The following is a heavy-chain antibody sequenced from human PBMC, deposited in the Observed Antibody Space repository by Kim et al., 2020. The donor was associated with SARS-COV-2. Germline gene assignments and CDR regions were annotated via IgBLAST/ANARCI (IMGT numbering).Heavy chain of an antibody. V-gene: IGHV2-5*01. J-gene: IGHJ6*02. CDR3: AHMNYYYYGMDV. Sequence: RYSPSLKSRLTITKDTSKNQVVLTMTNMDPVDTATYYCAHMNYYYYGMDVWGQGTTVTVSS.